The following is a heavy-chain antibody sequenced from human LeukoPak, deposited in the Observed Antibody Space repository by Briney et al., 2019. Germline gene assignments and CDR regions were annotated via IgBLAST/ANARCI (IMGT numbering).Heavy chain of an antibody. Sequence: SETLSLTCAVYGGSFSGYYWSWIRQPPGKGLEWIGEINHSGSTNYNPSLKSRVTISVDTSKNQFSLKLSSVTAADTAVYYCARPYYDSSGYYSWGQGTLVTVSS. CDR2: INHSGST. J-gene: IGHJ4*02. D-gene: IGHD3-22*01. CDR1: GGSFSGYY. V-gene: IGHV4-34*01. CDR3: ARPYYDSSGYYS.